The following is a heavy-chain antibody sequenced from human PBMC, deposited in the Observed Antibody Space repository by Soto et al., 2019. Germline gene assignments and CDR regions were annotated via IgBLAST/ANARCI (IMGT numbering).Heavy chain of an antibody. CDR1: GGSINTFY. CDR2: IFSSGST. CDR3: ARPGSYSAYNFAHGIQLWSFDF. V-gene: IGHV4-4*07. J-gene: IGHJ4*02. D-gene: IGHD5-12*01. Sequence: QVRLQESGPGLLKPSETLSLTCTVSGGSINTFYWSWVRQPAGKGLEWIGRIFSSGSTSFNPSLESQAAMSVDTSKNPFSLNLGSVTAADMAVNYCARPGSYSAYNFAHGIQLWSFDFWGQGALVSVS.